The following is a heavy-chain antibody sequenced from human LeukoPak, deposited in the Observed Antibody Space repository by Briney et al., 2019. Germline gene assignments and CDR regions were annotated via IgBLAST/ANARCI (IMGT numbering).Heavy chain of an antibody. Sequence: QPGGPLRLSCAASGFTFRNYAMYWVRQAPGRGLEWAAVVSFDGNTTFYSDSVKGRFAISRDNSKNTLYLEMNSLRPEDTAVYYCARFRAATTRFDYWGQGTLVTVSS. CDR1: GFTFRNYA. D-gene: IGHD1/OR15-1a*01. J-gene: IGHJ4*02. CDR3: ARFRAATTRFDY. CDR2: VSFDGNTT. V-gene: IGHV3-30*09.